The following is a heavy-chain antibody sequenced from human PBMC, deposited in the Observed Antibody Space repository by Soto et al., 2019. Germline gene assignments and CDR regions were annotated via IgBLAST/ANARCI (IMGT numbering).Heavy chain of an antibody. CDR3: ARGQYGDLDY. V-gene: IGHV3-53*04. J-gene: IGHJ4*02. D-gene: IGHD4-17*01. CDR2: IYSGGST. CDR1: GFTVSSNY. Sequence: EVQLVESGGGLVQPGGSLRLSCAASGFTVSSNYMSWVRQAPGKGLEWVSVIYSGGSTYYADSVKGRFTSLRHNSKNTLYLQMNSLRAEDTAVYYCARGQYGDLDYWGQGTLVTVSS.